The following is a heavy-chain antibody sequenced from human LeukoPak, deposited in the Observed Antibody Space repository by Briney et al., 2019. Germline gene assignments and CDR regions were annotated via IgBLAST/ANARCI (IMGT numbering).Heavy chain of an antibody. CDR1: GYTFNKFG. J-gene: IGHJ6*02. V-gene: IGHV1-18*01. CDR3: ARAEDPAMVNVGDYYYYAMDI. Sequence: ASVKVSCKASGYTFNKFGITWVRQAPGRGLECMGWISAYNGKTKYTQKFQDRVTMTTDASTTTAYMELRSLRFDDTAVYYCARAEDPAMVNVGDYYYYAMDIWGQGTTVTVSS. CDR2: ISAYNGKT. D-gene: IGHD5-18*01.